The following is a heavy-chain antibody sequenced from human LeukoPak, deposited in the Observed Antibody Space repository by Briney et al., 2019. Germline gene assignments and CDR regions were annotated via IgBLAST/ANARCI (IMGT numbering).Heavy chain of an antibody. V-gene: IGHV1-69*04. Sequence: GASVKVSCKASGGTFSSYAISWMRQAPGQGHEWMGRIIPILGIANYAQKFQGRVTITADKSTSTAYMELSSLRSEDTAVYYCARDLGEDSSAHSDAFDIWGQGTMVTVSS. CDR3: ARDLGEDSSAHSDAFDI. J-gene: IGHJ3*02. CDR1: GGTFSSYA. D-gene: IGHD3-22*01. CDR2: IIPILGIA.